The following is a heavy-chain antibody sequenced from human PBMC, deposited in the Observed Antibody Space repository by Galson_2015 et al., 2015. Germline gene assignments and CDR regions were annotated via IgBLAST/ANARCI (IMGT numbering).Heavy chain of an antibody. CDR2: IWYDGSNR. CDR3: ARGGESGSYSGLDY. V-gene: IGHV3-33*08. J-gene: IGHJ4*02. Sequence: SLRLSCAASGFTVSGNYMSWVRQAPGKGLEWVAVIWYDGSNRYYADSEKGRFTISRDNSKNTVYLQMNSLGAEDTAVYYCARGGESGSYSGLDYWGQGTLVTVSS. D-gene: IGHD1-26*01. CDR1: GFTVSGNY.